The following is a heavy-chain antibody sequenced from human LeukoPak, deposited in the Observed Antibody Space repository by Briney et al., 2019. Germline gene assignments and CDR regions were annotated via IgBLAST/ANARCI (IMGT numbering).Heavy chain of an antibody. CDR1: GYSISSGYY. CDR3: VLAVAGNLNWFEP. J-gene: IGHJ5*02. V-gene: IGHV4-38-2*01. D-gene: IGHD6-19*01. Sequence: PSETLSLNCALSGYSISSGYYWGWIRQSPGKGLEWIGSIYHSGRTYYNPSLKSRVTISIDTSRNQFSLRLSSVTAADTAVYYCVLAVAGNLNWFEPWGQGTLVTVSS. CDR2: IYHSGRT.